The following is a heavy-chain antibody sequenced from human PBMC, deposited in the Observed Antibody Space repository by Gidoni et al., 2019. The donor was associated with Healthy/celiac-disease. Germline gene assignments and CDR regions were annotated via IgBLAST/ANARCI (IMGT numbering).Heavy chain of an antibody. CDR3: AKDSYYYDSSGS. D-gene: IGHD3-22*01. J-gene: IGHJ5*02. Sequence: EVQLLESVGGLVQPGGSLRLSCSASGFTFSSYAMSWVRQAPGKGLEWVSAISGSGGSTYYADSVKGRFTISRDNSKNTLYLQMNSLRAEDTAVYYCAKDSYYYDSSGSWGQGTLVTVSS. CDR2: ISGSGGST. CDR1: GFTFSSYA. V-gene: IGHV3-23*01.